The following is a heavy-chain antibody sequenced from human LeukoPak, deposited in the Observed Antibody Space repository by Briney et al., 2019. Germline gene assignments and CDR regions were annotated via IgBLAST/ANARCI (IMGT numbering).Heavy chain of an antibody. CDR1: GYTFTGYY. D-gene: IGHD4-17*01. J-gene: IGHJ4*02. V-gene: IGHV1-2*02. Sequence: GASVKVSCKASGYTFTGYYMHWVRQAPGQGLEWMGWINPNSGGTNYAQKFQVRVAMTRETSISTAYMELSSLRSDDTAVYYCAGGGPDYGDYIAYWGQGTLVTVSS. CDR2: INPNSGGT. CDR3: AGGGPDYGDYIAY.